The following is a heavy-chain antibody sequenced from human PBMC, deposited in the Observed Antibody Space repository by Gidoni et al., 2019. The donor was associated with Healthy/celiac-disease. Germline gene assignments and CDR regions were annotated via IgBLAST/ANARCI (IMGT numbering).Heavy chain of an antibody. CDR1: GYTFTSYY. J-gene: IGHJ2*01. V-gene: IGHV1-46*01. D-gene: IGHD3-16*01. Sequence: NVSCKASGYTFTSYYMHWVRQAPGQGLEWMGIINPSGGSTSYAQKFQGRVTMTRDTSTSTVYMELSSLGSEDTAVYYCAREGGTFWYFDLWGRGTLVTVSS. CDR2: INPSGGST. CDR3: AREGGTFWYFDL.